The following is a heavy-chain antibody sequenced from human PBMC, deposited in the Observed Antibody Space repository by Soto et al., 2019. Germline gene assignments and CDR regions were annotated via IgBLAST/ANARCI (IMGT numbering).Heavy chain of an antibody. J-gene: IGHJ4*02. D-gene: IGHD2-2*01. CDR2: MSPNSGNT. V-gene: IGHV1-8*01. CDR1: GYRFSSSD. Sequence: ASVKVSCKTSGYRFSSSDINWVRQASGQGLEWVGWMSPNSGNTGFGQKFQGRVTMTKDTARGTAYLALTSLTSEDTAVYYCVSDFAVPCEKWGQATLVTVSS. CDR3: VSDFAVPCEK.